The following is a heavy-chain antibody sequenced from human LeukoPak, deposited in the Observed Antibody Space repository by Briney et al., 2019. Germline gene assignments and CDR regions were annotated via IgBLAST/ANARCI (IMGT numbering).Heavy chain of an antibody. CDR2: MNPNSGKT. CDR1: GGTFSSYA. Sequence: ASVKVSCKASGGTFSSYAISWVRQAPGQGLEWMGGMNPNSGKTVYAQKVQGRVKMTRHTSRNTAYLELNRLRSEDTAVYYCVRVYGGNYYYYYYYMGVWGKGTTVAVSS. J-gene: IGHJ6*03. V-gene: IGHV1-8*02. D-gene: IGHD4-23*01. CDR3: VRVYGGNYYYYYYYMGV.